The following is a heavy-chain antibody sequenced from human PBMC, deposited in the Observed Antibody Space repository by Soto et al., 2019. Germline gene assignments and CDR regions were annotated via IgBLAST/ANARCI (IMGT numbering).Heavy chain of an antibody. CDR1: GFTVSTNY. CDR2: FYSGGST. V-gene: IGHV3-53*01. Sequence: EVQLVESGGGLIQAGGSLRLSCEAFGFTVSTNYMSWVRQTPGKGLEWVSVFYSGGSTFYADSLKGRFTISRDNSRNTLYLQMRSLRAEDTAVYYCARGFPSMTYYGEYYFDYWGQGTLVTVSS. D-gene: IGHD3-10*01. CDR3: ARGFPSMTYYGEYYFDY. J-gene: IGHJ4*02.